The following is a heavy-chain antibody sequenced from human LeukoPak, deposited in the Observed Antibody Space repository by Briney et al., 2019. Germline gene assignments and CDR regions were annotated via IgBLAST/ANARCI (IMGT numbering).Heavy chain of an antibody. CDR2: IIPIFGTA. D-gene: IGHD5-24*01. CDR3: AKGQGAGDGYNYVY. CDR1: GGTFRNYA. V-gene: IGHV1-69*13. J-gene: IGHJ4*02. Sequence: ASVKVSCKASGGTFRNYAISWVRQAPGQGLEWMGGIIPIFGTADYAQKFQGRVTITADESTSTAYMELSSLRAEDTAVYYCAKGQGAGDGYNYVYWGQGTLVTVSS.